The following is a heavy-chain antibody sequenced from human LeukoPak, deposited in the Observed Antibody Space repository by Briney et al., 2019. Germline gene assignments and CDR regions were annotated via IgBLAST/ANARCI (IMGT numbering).Heavy chain of an antibody. CDR1: GYTFTGHY. J-gene: IGHJ4*02. CDR2: INPNSGGT. D-gene: IGHD3-16*01. Sequence: ASVKVSCKASGYTFTGHYIHWVRQAPGQGLEWMGWINPNSGGTSYQQKFQGRVTMTRDTSSSTVYMELSSLRPGDTAIYYCARDRGPEWWGSFDFRGQGTPVTVSS. CDR3: ARDRGPEWWGSFDF. V-gene: IGHV1-2*02.